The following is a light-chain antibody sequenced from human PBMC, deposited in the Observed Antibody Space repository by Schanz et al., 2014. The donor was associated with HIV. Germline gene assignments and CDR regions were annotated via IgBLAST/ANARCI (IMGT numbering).Light chain of an antibody. J-gene: IGLJ3*02. Sequence: QSALTQPASVSGSPGQSITISCTGTSSDVGGYNYVSWYQQHPGKAPQLMIYEGSKRPSGVSNRFSGSKSGNTASLAISGLQSEDEADYYCAGWDDSLNVWVFGGGTKLTVL. CDR2: EGS. CDR3: AGWDDSLNVWV. V-gene: IGLV2-14*01. CDR1: SSDVGGYNY.